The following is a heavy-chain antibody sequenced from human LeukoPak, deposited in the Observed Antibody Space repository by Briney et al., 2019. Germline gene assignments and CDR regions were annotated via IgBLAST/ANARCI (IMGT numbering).Heavy chain of an antibody. D-gene: IGHD3-10*01. CDR3: ARAGFGLAPHRGTPFDY. CDR1: GGSISSYY. CDR2: INHSGST. J-gene: IGHJ4*02. Sequence: TSETLSLTCIVSGGSISSYYWSWIRQPPGKGLEWIGEINHSGSTNYNPSLKTRVTISVDTSKNQFSLKLKSVTAADTAMYYCARAGFGLAPHRGTPFDYWGQGTLVTVSS. V-gene: IGHV4-34*01.